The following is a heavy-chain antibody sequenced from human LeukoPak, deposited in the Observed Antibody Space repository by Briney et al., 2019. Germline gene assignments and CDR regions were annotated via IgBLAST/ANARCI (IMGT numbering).Heavy chain of an antibody. CDR3: AGDYYDSSGLDY. D-gene: IGHD3-22*01. J-gene: IGHJ4*02. Sequence: PGRSLRLSCAASGFTFSSYAMHWVRQAPGKGLEWVAVISYDGSNKYYADSVKGRFTISRDNSKNTLYLQMNSLRADDTAVYYCAGDYYDSSGLDYWGQGTLVTVSS. CDR2: ISYDGSNK. CDR1: GFTFSSYA. V-gene: IGHV3-30-3*01.